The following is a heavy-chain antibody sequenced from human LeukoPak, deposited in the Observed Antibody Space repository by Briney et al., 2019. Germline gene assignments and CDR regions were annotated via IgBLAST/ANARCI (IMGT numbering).Heavy chain of an antibody. CDR1: EYTFTDYY. CDR2: VDPEDGET. Sequence: GASVKVSCKVSEYTFTDYYMHWVQQAPGKGLEWMGLVDPEDGETIYAEKFQGRVTITADTSTDTAHMELSSLRSEDTAVYYCATGLGDFWNFDYWGQGTLVTVSS. CDR3: ATGLGDFWNFDY. J-gene: IGHJ4*02. D-gene: IGHD4-17*01. V-gene: IGHV1-69-2*01.